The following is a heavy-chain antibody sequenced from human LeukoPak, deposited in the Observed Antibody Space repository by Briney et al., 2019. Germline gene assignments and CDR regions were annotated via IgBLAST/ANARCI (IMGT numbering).Heavy chain of an antibody. D-gene: IGHD1-26*01. CDR3: AREGWELPHYYYYGMDV. V-gene: IGHV3-30-3*01. CDR1: GFTFSSYA. J-gene: IGHJ6*02. Sequence: GGSLRLSCAASGFTFSSYAMHWVRQAPGKGLEWVAVISYDGSNKYYADSVKGRFTISRDNSKNTLYLQTNSLRAEDTAVYYCAREGWELPHYYYYGMDVWGQGTTVTVSS. CDR2: ISYDGSNK.